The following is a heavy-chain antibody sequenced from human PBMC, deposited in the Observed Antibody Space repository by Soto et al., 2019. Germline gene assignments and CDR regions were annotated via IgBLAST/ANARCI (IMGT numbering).Heavy chain of an antibody. Sequence: ASVKFSCKASGYTFSSHATHLVRQAPGQRLEGRGWINVCNGDTKYSQKFQDRVTITRDTSARPAHMELRSLRSEDTAVYYCARGRWQPVVYFEYWGQGTLVTVTS. V-gene: IGHV1-3*01. D-gene: IGHD6-13*01. J-gene: IGHJ4*02. CDR3: ARGRWQPVVYFEY. CDR2: INVCNGDT. CDR1: GYTFSSHA.